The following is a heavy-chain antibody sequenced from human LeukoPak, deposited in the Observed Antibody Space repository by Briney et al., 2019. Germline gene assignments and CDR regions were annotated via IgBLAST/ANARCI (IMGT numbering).Heavy chain of an antibody. CDR3: ARDGERYCSGGSCSHIGH. Sequence: GGSLRLSCAASGFTFSTYTMNWVRQAPGKGLEWVSSISGRSSYIYYADSVKSRFTISRDNARNSLYLQMNSLRAEDTAVYYCARDGERYCSGGSCSHIGHWGQGTLVSVSS. J-gene: IGHJ4*02. D-gene: IGHD2-15*01. CDR1: GFTFSTYT. V-gene: IGHV3-21*01. CDR2: ISGRSSYI.